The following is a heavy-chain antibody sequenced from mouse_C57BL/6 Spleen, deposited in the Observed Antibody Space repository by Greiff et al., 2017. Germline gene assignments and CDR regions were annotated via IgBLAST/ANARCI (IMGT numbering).Heavy chain of an antibody. V-gene: IGHV3-6*01. D-gene: IGHD1-1*01. Sequence: ESGPGLVKPSQSLSLTCSVTGYSITSGYYWNWIRQFPGNKLEWMGYISYDGSNNYNPSLKNRISITRDTSKNQFFLKLNSVTTEDTATYYCARDYYGSREYDFDYWGQGTTLTVSS. J-gene: IGHJ2*01. CDR2: ISYDGSN. CDR3: ARDYYGSREYDFDY. CDR1: GYSITSGYY.